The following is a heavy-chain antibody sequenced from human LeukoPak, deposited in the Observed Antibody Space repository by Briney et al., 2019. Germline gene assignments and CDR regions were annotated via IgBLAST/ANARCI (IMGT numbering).Heavy chain of an antibody. Sequence: GGSLRLSCAAPGFTFSSYAMHWVRQAPGKGLEWVAVISNEGRNKYYADSVKGRFTISRDNSKNTLYLQMNSLRAEDTAVYYCARDGGSDCGGYCAPTDLSLHYYYGMDVWGQGTTVTVSS. CDR2: ISNEGRNK. J-gene: IGHJ6*02. CDR1: GFTFSSYA. D-gene: IGHD2-21*02. CDR3: ARDGGSDCGGYCAPTDLSLHYYYGMDV. V-gene: IGHV3-30*04.